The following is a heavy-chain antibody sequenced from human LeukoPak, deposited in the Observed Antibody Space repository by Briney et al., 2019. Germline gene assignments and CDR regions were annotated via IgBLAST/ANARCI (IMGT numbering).Heavy chain of an antibody. CDR1: GFTFDDYA. V-gene: IGHV3-9*01. Sequence: PGRSLRLSCAASGFTFDDYAMHWVRQAPGKGLEWVSGISWNSGSIGYADSVKGRSTISRDNAKNSLYLQMNSLRAEDTALYYCAKDTDCSSTSCYGPGFYYYYGMDVWGQGTTVTVSS. CDR3: AKDTDCSSTSCYGPGFYYYYGMDV. J-gene: IGHJ6*02. CDR2: ISWNSGSI. D-gene: IGHD2-2*01.